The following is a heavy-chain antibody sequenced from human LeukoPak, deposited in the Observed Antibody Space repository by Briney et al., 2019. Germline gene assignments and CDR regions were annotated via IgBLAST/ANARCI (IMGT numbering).Heavy chain of an antibody. J-gene: IGHJ4*02. D-gene: IGHD1-26*01. Sequence: GGSQRLSCVASGCPVSTKYRSWVRQAAGKGLEWVSLIYSGGSTNCAGSVKGRFTISRDLSKNTLNLQMNSLRVDDTAMFYCARDLSYGSLDFRGQGTLVTVSS. CDR1: GCPVSTKY. CDR3: ARDLSYGSLDF. V-gene: IGHV3-66*01. CDR2: IYSGGST.